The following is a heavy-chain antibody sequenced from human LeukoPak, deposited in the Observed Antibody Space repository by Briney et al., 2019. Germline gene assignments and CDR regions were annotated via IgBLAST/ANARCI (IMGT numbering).Heavy chain of an antibody. CDR2: ISSSSSTI. CDR1: GFTFSSYS. V-gene: IGHV3-48*01. J-gene: IGHJ6*03. CDR3: ARMGCSGGSCYSPYYYYYMDV. Sequence: PGGSLRLSCAASGFTFSSYSMNWVRQAPGKGLEWVSYISSSSSTIYYADSVKGRFTISRDNAKSSLYLQMNSLRAEDTAVYYCARMGCSGGSCYSPYYYYYMDVWGKGTTVTVSS. D-gene: IGHD2-15*01.